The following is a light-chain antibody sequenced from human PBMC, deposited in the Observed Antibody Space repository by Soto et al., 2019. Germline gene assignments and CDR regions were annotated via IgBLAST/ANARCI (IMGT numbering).Light chain of an antibody. CDR3: QQHGYSPYT. J-gene: IGKJ2*01. CDR1: RSISSRY. V-gene: IGKV3-20*01. Sequence: ESVLTQSPGTLFLSPGERATLSCRASRSISSRYLAWYQQKPGQAPRLLIYGASSRATGIPDRFSGSGPGSDFTLTINRLEPEDFAVYYCQQHGYSPYTFGQGTKLEI. CDR2: GAS.